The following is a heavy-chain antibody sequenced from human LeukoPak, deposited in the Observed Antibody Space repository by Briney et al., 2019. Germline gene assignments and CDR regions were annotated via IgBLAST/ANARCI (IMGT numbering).Heavy chain of an antibody. CDR3: ARRGNYDFWSGYGALSYYFDY. CDR2: IYYSGST. V-gene: IGHV4-39*01. Sequence: ASETLSLTCTVSCGSISSRSYYWGWIRQPPGKGLEWIGSIYYSGSTYYNPSLKSRVTISVDTSKNQFSLKLSSVTAADTAVYYCARRGNYDFWSGYGALSYYFDYWGQGTLVTVSS. J-gene: IGHJ4*02. D-gene: IGHD3-3*01. CDR1: CGSISSRSYY.